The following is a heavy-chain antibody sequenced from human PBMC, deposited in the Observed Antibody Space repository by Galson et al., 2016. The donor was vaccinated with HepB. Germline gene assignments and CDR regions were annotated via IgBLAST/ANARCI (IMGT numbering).Heavy chain of an antibody. D-gene: IGHD3-16*01. CDR3: ARDDYFRLGY. CDR2: ITSSRDTM. CDR1: GFISSVYN. Sequence: SLRLSCAASGFISSVYNMTWARQAPGKGLEWIAWITSSRDTMYYADSVKGRFTISRDNAKNSLYLEMNSLRDEDTAVYYCARDDYFRLGYWGQGTLVTVSS. V-gene: IGHV3-48*02. J-gene: IGHJ4*02.